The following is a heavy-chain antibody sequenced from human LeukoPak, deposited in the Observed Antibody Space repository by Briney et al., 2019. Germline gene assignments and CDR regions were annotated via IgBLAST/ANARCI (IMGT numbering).Heavy chain of an antibody. CDR1: GFTVSSNY. V-gene: IGHV3-53*01. Sequence: GGSLRLSCAASGFTVSSNYMSWVRQAPGKGLECVSLIYTSGTTYYADSVKGRFTISRDNSKNTLYLQMNNLRAEDTAVYYCTRSIWYFDYWGQGTLVAVSS. CDR3: TRSIWYFDY. J-gene: IGHJ4*02. CDR2: IYTSGTT.